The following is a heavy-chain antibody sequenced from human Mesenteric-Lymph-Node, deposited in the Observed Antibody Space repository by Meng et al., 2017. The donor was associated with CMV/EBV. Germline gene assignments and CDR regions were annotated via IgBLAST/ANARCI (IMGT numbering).Heavy chain of an antibody. CDR1: GFSLNSYG. J-gene: IGHJ3*01. Sequence: GESLKISCTASGFSLNSYGMHWVRQTPGKGLEWVAVISYPREEVTYSDSVKGRFNVSRDDSENTLYLQMDTLRADDTGLYYCARDQFRWGSDAFDPWGQGTVVTVSS. CDR2: ISYPREEV. CDR3: ARDQFRWGSDAFDP. V-gene: IGHV3-30*03. D-gene: IGHD2-21*01.